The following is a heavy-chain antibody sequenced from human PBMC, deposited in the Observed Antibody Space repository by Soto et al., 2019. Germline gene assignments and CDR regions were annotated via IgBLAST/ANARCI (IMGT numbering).Heavy chain of an antibody. CDR1: GFTFDDYG. D-gene: IGHD1-26*01. Sequence: PGGSLRLSCAASGFTFDDYGMSWARQAPGKGLEWVSGVNWNGGSIGYADSVKGRFTISRDNAKNSLYLQMNSLRAEDTAFYYCVRGASLNFDYWGQGTLVTVS. V-gene: IGHV3-20*04. CDR3: VRGASLNFDY. CDR2: VNWNGGSI. J-gene: IGHJ4*02.